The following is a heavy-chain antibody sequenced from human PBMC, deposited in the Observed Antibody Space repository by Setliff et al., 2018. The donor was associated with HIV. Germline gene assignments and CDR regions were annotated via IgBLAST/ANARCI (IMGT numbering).Heavy chain of an antibody. CDR2: IYYSGGT. V-gene: IGHV4-31*03. CDR3: ARVPTNPDFYYYYMDV. Sequence: SETLSLTCTVSGGSISSGGYYWCWIRQHPGKGLEWIGYIYYSGGTYYNPSLKSRVTISVDTSKNQFSLKLSSVTAADTAVYYCARVPTNPDFYYYYMDVWGKGTTVTVSS. J-gene: IGHJ6*03. CDR1: GGSISSGGYY.